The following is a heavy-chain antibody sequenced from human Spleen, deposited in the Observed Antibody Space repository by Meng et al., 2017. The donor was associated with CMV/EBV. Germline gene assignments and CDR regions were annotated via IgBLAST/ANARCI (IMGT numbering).Heavy chain of an antibody. CDR2: IFSAGDR. CDR3: ARLIWTRTDSQYGLDV. Sequence: SGPTLVKPAETLTLTCTVSGFSFTNPPMGVSWIRQPPGKALEWLAHIFSAGDRSYNRSLKSRLTISRDTSRSQVVLTMTNMHPVDTGRYYCARLIWTRTDSQYGLDVWGQGTTVTVSS. V-gene: IGHV2-26*01. J-gene: IGHJ6*02. CDR1: GFSFTNPPMG. D-gene: IGHD3/OR15-3a*01.